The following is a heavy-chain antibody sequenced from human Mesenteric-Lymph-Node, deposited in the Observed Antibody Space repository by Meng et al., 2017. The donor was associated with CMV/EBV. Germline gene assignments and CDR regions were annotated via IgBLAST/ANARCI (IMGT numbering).Heavy chain of an antibody. J-gene: IGHJ6*02. Sequence: ESLKISCAVYGGSFSGYYWSWIRQPPGKGLEWIGEINHSGSTNYNPSLKSRVTISVDTSKNQFSLKLSSVTAADTAVYYCARVRSNYYYYYGMDVWGQGTTVTVSS. D-gene: IGHD4-17*01. CDR1: GGSFSGYY. V-gene: IGHV4-34*01. CDR3: ARVRSNYYYYYGMDV. CDR2: INHSGST.